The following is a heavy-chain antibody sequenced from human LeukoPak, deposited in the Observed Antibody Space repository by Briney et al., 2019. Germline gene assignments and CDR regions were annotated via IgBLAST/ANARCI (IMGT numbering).Heavy chain of an antibody. D-gene: IGHD3-22*01. Sequence: SETLSLTCTVSGGSISSGDYYWSWIRQPPGKGLEWIGYIYYSGSTYYNPSLKSRVTTSVDTSKNQFSLKLSSVTAADTAVYYCASRVTYYYDSSGPDAFDIWGQGTMVTVSS. V-gene: IGHV4-30-4*08. CDR1: GGSISSGDYY. CDR2: IYYSGST. CDR3: ASRVTYYYDSSGPDAFDI. J-gene: IGHJ3*02.